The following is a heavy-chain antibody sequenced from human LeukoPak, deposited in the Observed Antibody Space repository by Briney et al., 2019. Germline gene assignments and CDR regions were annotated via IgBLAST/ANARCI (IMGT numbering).Heavy chain of an antibody. D-gene: IGHD3-3*01. CDR3: ARDLWSGSHTAMEISGDY. J-gene: IGHJ4*02. CDR2: FDPEDGET. CDR1: GYTLTELS. V-gene: IGHV1-24*01. Sequence: ASVKVSCKVSGYTLTELSMHWVRQAPGKGLEWMGGFDPEDGETIYAQKFQGRVTMTRDMSTSTVYMELSSLRSEDTAVYYCARDLWSGSHTAMEISGDYWGQGTLVTVSS.